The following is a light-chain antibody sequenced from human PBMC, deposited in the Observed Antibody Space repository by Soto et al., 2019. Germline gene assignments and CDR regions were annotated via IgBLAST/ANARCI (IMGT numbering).Light chain of an antibody. J-gene: IGLJ1*01. V-gene: IGLV2-14*01. CDR1: SSDIGGYDY. CDR3: SSFTISSTLEV. Sequence: QSVLTQPASVSGSPGQSITISCSGTSSDIGGYDYVSWYQQHPGKAPKLMIYEGSKRPSGVSNRYSGSKSGNTASLTITVLHAHYEADYYCSSFTISSTLEVFGTGTKGTVL. CDR2: EGS.